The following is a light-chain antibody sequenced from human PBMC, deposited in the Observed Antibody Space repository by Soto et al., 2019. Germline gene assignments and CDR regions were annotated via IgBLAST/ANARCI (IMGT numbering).Light chain of an antibody. CDR2: ETS. V-gene: IGKV3-15*01. CDR3: QQYNNWPPFT. Sequence: EIVMTQSPGTLSVSPGERATLSCRASQNIRSNLAWYQQKPGQAPRLLIYETSTRAPGIPARFSGSGSGTEFTLTISSLQSEDVAVDHCQQYNNWPPFTFGPGNKVDIK. J-gene: IGKJ3*01. CDR1: QNIRSN.